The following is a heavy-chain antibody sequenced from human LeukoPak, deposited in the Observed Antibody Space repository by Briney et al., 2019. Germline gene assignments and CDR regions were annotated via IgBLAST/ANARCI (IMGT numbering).Heavy chain of an antibody. CDR1: GFTFSASW. D-gene: IGHD2-8*02. Sequence: GGSLRLSCAASGFTFSASWMHWVRQAPGKGLVWVSRISGDGSTTTYADSVKGRFTISRDSAKSTLYLQMNSLRAEDTAVYHCARSIRGTVCTDWGQGTLVTVSS. J-gene: IGHJ4*02. CDR2: ISGDGSTT. V-gene: IGHV3-74*01. CDR3: ARSIRGTVCTD.